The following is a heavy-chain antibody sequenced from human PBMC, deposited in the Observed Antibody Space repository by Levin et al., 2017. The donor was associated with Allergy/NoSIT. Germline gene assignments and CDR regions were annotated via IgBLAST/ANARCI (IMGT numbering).Heavy chain of an antibody. CDR3: ARWRQTTLRVDGKNWYFDL. J-gene: IGHJ2*01. CDR1: GGSFSGSF. V-gene: IGHV4-34*01. CDR2: IYHSGST. Sequence: SQTLSLTCTVYGGSFSGSFWSWIRQPPGKGLEWIGEIYHSGSTNYNPSLKSRVTISVDTSKNQFSLNLSSVTAADTAVYYCARWRQTTLRVDGKNWYFDLWGRGTLVTVSS. D-gene: IGHD6-19*01.